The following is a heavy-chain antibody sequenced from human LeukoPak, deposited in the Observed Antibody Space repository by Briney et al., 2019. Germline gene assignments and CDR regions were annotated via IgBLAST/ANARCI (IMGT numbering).Heavy chain of an antibody. J-gene: IGHJ3*02. D-gene: IGHD1-26*01. CDR2: IGKGGDT. CDR1: GLTFSTYD. V-gene: IGHV3-13*04. CDR3: AREVVGATDAFDI. Sequence: GGSLRLSCAASGLTFSTYDMHWVRQATGEGLEWVSGIGKGGDTYYVGSVKGRFTISRENAKNSLYLQMNSLRSGDTAVYYCAREVVGATDAFDIWGQGTMVTVSS.